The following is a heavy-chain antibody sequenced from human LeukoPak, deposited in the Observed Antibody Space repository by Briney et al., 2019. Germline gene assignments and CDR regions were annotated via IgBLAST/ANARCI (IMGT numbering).Heavy chain of an antibody. D-gene: IGHD1-1*01. CDR3: AKRYGYYFDY. V-gene: IGHV3-23*01. CDR2: IPGSGDST. CDR1: GLTFSTYA. Sequence: GGSLRLSCAASGLTFSTYAMSWVRQAPGKGLEWVSVIPGSGDSTYYADSVKGRFTISRDNSKNTLYLQMNSLRAEDTAVYYCAKRYGYYFDYWGQGTLVTVSS. J-gene: IGHJ4*02.